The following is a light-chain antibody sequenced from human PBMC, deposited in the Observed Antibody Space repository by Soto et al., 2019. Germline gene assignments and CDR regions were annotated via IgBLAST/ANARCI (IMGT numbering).Light chain of an antibody. Sequence: QSALTQPASVSGSPGQSITIPCTGTSSDVGSYDLVSWYQQHPGKAPKLMIYEGNKRPSGVSHRFSGSKSGNTASLTISGLQTEDEADYFCCSYAGSSTVVFGGGTKLTVL. J-gene: IGLJ2*01. CDR2: EGN. V-gene: IGLV2-23*01. CDR1: SSDVGSYDL. CDR3: CSYAGSSTVV.